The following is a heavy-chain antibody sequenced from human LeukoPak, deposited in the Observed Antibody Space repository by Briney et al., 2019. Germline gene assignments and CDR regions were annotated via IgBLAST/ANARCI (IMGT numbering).Heavy chain of an antibody. J-gene: IGHJ6*03. CDR2: ISKDGNNN. CDR3: ARDKGHYMDV. Sequence: GGSLRLSCVASGFTLTGHALHWVRQSPGKGLEWVAVISKDGNNNFYGDSVTGRISLSRDNSENTLYLQMNGLRAEDSALYYCARDKGHYMDVWGKGTTVIVSS. V-gene: IGHV3-30*01. CDR1: GFTLTGHA.